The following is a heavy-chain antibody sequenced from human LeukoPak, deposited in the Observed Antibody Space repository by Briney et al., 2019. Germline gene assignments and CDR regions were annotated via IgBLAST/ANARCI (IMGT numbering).Heavy chain of an antibody. CDR3: ARRMVTVWYFDL. CDR1: GGSFSGYY. J-gene: IGHJ2*01. CDR2: INHSGST. D-gene: IGHD5-18*01. V-gene: IGHV4-34*01. Sequence: SETLSLTCAVSGGSFSGYYWSWIRQPPGKGLEWIGEINHSGSTNYNPSLKSRVTISVDTSKNQFSLKLSSVTAADTAVYYCARRMVTVWYFDLWGRGTLVTVSS.